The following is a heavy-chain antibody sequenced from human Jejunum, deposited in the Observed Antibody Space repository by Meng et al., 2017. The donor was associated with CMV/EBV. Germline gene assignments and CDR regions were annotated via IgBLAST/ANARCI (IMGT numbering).Heavy chain of an antibody. J-gene: IGHJ4*02. Sequence: QVQLQESGPGRVKPSEPLSLTCTVSGGSVNNYYWSWIRQSAGKGLEWIGRFYSSDTYNYHPSLDSRVTMSLDTSKNQFSLNLRSVTAADTATYYCARGPGASTREGFDYWGLGTLVTVSS. CDR2: FYSSDTY. CDR1: GGSVNNYY. V-gene: IGHV4-4*07. D-gene: IGHD1-26*01. CDR3: ARGPGASTREGFDY.